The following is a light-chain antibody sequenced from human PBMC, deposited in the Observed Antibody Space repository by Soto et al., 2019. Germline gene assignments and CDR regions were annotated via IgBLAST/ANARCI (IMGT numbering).Light chain of an antibody. CDR2: GTS. Sequence: EIVMTQSPATLSVSPGERATLSCRASQSVSSKLAWYQQKPGQTPSLLIYGTSSRATGIPDRFSGSGSGTDFTLTIDRLESEDFAVYFCQQYGDLPWTFGQGTKVDIK. J-gene: IGKJ1*01. CDR3: QQYGDLPWT. V-gene: IGKV3D-15*02. CDR1: QSVSSK.